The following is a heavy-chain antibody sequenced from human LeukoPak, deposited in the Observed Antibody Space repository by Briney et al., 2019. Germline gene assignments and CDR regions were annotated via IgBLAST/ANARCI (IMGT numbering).Heavy chain of an antibody. CDR2: ISGSGDST. CDR1: GFTFSSYG. Sequence: GGSLRLSCAASGFTFSSYGMTWVRQAPGKGLEWVSAISGSGDSTYYADSVKGRFTISRDNSKNTLYLQINSLRAEDTAVYYCAKPQYDSSGYYVFDIWGQGTMVTVSS. D-gene: IGHD3-22*01. J-gene: IGHJ3*02. V-gene: IGHV3-23*01. CDR3: AKPQYDSSGYYVFDI.